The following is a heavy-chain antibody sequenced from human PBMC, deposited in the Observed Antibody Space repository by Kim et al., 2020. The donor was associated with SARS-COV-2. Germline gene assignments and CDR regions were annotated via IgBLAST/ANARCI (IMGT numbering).Heavy chain of an antibody. Sequence: LKSRVNISVDTSTNQFSLKLSSVTAADTAVYYCARTPYCSSTSCHLIDYWGQGTLVTVSS. V-gene: IGHV4-39*07. J-gene: IGHJ4*02. D-gene: IGHD2-2*01. CDR3: ARTPYCSSTSCHLIDY.